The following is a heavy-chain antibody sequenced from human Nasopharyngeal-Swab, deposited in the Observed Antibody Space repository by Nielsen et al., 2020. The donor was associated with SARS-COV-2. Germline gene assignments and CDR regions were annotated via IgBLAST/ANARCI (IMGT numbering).Heavy chain of an antibody. D-gene: IGHD6-13*01. Sequence: GESLKISCAASGFTFSSYWMHWVRQVPGKGLVWVSRINSDGSSTSYADSVKGRFTISRDNAKNSLYLQMNSLRAEDTAVYYCAGRPRYSSSWYSPYYYYGMDVWGQGTTVTVSS. CDR2: INSDGSST. CDR3: AGRPRYSSSWYSPYYYYGMDV. CDR1: GFTFSSYW. V-gene: IGHV3-74*01. J-gene: IGHJ6*02.